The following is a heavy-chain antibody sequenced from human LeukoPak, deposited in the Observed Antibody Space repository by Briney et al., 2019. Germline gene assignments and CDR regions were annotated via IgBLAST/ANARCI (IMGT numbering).Heavy chain of an antibody. CDR2: IHSGGSA. CDR3: ATPSSGWHSFDY. CDR1: VGSISGSTYY. Sequence: SETLSLTCTVSVGSISGSTYYWGWVRQPPGKGLEWIGSIHSGGSAYYKPSLKSRVTISVDTSRNQFSLKLSSVTAADTAVYYCATPSSGWHSFDYWGQGALVTVSS. V-gene: IGHV4-39*01. J-gene: IGHJ4*02. D-gene: IGHD6-19*01.